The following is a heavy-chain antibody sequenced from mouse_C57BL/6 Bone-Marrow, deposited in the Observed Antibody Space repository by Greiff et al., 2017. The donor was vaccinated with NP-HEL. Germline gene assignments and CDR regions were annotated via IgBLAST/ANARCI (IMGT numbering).Heavy chain of an antibody. V-gene: IGHV1-81*01. CDR1: GYTFTSYG. J-gene: IGHJ2*01. Sequence: VQLQQSGAELARPGASVKLSCKASGYTFTSYGISWVKQRTGQGLEWIGEIYPRSGNTYYNEKFKGKATLTADKSSSTAYMELRSLTSEDSAVYFCARKAFYYSNLYYFDYWGQGTTLTVSS. D-gene: IGHD2-5*01. CDR2: IYPRSGNT. CDR3: ARKAFYYSNLYYFDY.